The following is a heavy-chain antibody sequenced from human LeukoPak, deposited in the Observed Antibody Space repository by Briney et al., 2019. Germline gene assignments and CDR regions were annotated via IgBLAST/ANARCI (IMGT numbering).Heavy chain of an antibody. CDR3: AKDYVEMATISPFDY. J-gene: IGHJ4*02. CDR1: GFTFDDYA. CDR2: ISWNSGSI. D-gene: IGHD5-24*01. Sequence: PGRSLRLSCAASGFTFDDYAMHWVRQAPGKGLEWVSGISWNSGSIGYADSVKGRFTISRDNAKNSLYLQMNSLRAEDTALYYCAKDYVEMATISPFDYWGQGTLVTVSS. V-gene: IGHV3-9*01.